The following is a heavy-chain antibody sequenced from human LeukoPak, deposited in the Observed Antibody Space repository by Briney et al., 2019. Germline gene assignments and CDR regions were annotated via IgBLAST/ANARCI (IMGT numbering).Heavy chain of an antibody. CDR1: GFTFDDYS. D-gene: IGHD5-12*01. Sequence: GGSLRLSCAASGFTFDDYSMHWVRQAPGKGLEWVSGISWNSGRAVYADSVKGRFTISRHNAKNSLYLQMHSLRTEDTALYYCAKDRTYSGYDALDYWGQGTLVTVSS. CDR2: ISWNSGRA. CDR3: AKDRTYSGYDALDY. V-gene: IGHV3-9*01. J-gene: IGHJ4*02.